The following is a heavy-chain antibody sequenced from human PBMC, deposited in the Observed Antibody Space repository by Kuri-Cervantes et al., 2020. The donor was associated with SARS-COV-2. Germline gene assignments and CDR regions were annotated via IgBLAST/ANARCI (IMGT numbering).Heavy chain of an antibody. J-gene: IGHJ2*01. D-gene: IGHD2-2*02. V-gene: IGHV4-34*01. CDR2: INHSGNT. Sequence: SETLSLTCAVYGGSFSDYYWSWVRQRPGQGQEWIGDINHSGNTNTDPSLTRRISITVDTAKNQYSLKLSSVTAAATAVYYCSRRGGYCSSTSCYTRYWYFDLWGRGTLVTVSS. CDR3: SRRGGYCSSTSCYTRYWYFDL. CDR1: GGSFSDYY.